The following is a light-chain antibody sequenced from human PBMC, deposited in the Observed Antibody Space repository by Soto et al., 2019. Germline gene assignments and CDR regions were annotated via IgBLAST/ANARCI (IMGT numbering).Light chain of an antibody. Sequence: QSVLTQPPSVSAAPGQKVTISCSGSSSNIGNNYVSWYQQLPGTAPKLLIYDNNKRPSGIPDRFSGSKSGTSATLGITGLQTGYEADYYCGTWDSSLSARVFGGGTKLTVL. V-gene: IGLV1-51*01. J-gene: IGLJ3*02. CDR1: SSNIGNNY. CDR2: DNN. CDR3: GTWDSSLSARV.